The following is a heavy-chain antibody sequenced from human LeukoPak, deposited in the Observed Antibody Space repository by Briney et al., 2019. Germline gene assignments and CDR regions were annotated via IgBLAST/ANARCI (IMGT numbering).Heavy chain of an antibody. CDR3: ATLAVAGDYYFDY. J-gene: IGHJ4*02. CDR1: GGTFSSYA. Sequence: ASVKVSCKASGGTFSSYAISWVPQAPGQGLEWMGGIIPIFGTANYAQKFQGRVTITTDESTSTAYMELSSLRSEDTAVYYCATLAVAGDYYFDYWGQGTLVTVSS. D-gene: IGHD6-19*01. CDR2: IIPIFGTA. V-gene: IGHV1-69*05.